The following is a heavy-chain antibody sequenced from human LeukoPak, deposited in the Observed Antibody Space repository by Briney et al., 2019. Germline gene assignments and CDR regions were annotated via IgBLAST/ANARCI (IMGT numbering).Heavy chain of an antibody. Sequence: AGGSLRLSCAASGFTVSSNYMSWVRQAPGKGLEWVANIKQDGSEKYYVDSVKGRFTISRDNAKNSLYLQMNSLRAEDTAVYYCARGSAYYYDSSGLTDYWGQGTLVTVSS. CDR1: GFTVSSNY. CDR3: ARGSAYYYDSSGLTDY. CDR2: IKQDGSEK. J-gene: IGHJ4*02. V-gene: IGHV3-7*01. D-gene: IGHD3-22*01.